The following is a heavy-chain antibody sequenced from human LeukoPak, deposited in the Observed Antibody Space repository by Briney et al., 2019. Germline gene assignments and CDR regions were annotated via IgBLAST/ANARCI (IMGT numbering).Heavy chain of an antibody. J-gene: IGHJ4*02. Sequence: ASVKVSCKASGYTFTSYDINWVRQATGQGLEWMGWMNPNSGNTGYAQKFRGRVTITRNTSISTAYMELSSLRSEDTAVYYCARRRIAAAALDYWGQGTLVTVSS. CDR2: MNPNSGNT. V-gene: IGHV1-8*03. CDR3: ARRRIAAAALDY. D-gene: IGHD6-13*01. CDR1: GYTFTSYD.